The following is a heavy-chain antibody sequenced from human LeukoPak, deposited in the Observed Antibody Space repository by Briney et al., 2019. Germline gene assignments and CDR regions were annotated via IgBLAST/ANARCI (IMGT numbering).Heavy chain of an antibody. V-gene: IGHV3-30-3*01. CDR1: GFIFSNYW. Sequence: GGSLRLSCAASGFIFSNYWMSWVRQAPGKGLEWVALLSYDGNNEYYADSVKGRFTVSRDDSRNTLFLQMNSLRADDTAVYYCARDPHIQLSYYYYMDIWGKGTTVTVSS. D-gene: IGHD5-18*01. J-gene: IGHJ6*03. CDR2: LSYDGNNE. CDR3: ARDPHIQLSYYYYMDI.